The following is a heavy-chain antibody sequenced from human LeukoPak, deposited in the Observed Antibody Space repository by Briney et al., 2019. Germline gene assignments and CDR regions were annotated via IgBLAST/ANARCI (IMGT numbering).Heavy chain of an antibody. V-gene: IGHV6-1*01. CDR3: ARGGYYGSGSFYSTQTSVFDY. Sequence: SQTLSLTCDISGDSVSSNSAAWNWIRQSPSRGLEWLGRTYYRSEWYNDYPVSVKSRITINPDTSKNQFSLQLNSVTPEDTAVYYCARGGYYGSGSFYSTQTSVFDYWGQGTLVTVSS. CDR1: GDSVSSNSAA. CDR2: TYYRSEWYN. J-gene: IGHJ4*02. D-gene: IGHD3-10*01.